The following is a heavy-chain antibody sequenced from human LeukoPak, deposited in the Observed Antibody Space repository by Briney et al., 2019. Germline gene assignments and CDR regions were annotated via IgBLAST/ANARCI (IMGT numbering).Heavy chain of an antibody. CDR1: GGSISSSNW. CDR3: ARLSMVAATDYFDY. CDR2: IYHSGST. J-gene: IGHJ4*02. Sequence: PSETLSLTCAVSGGSISSSNWWSWVRQPPGKGLEWIGEIYHSGSTNYNPSLKSRVTISVDKSKNQFSLKLSSVTAADTAVYYCARLSMVAATDYFDYWGQGTLVTVSS. D-gene: IGHD2-15*01. V-gene: IGHV4-4*02.